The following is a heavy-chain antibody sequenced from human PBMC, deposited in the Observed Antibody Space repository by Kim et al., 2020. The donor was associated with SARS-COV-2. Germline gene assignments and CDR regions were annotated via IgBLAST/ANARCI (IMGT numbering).Heavy chain of an antibody. J-gene: IGHJ4*02. V-gene: IGHV4-34*01. CDR1: GGSFSGYY. D-gene: IGHD5-18*01. Sequence: SETLSLTCAVYGGSFSGYYWSWIRQPPGKGLEWIGEINHSGSTNYNPSLKSRVTISVDTSKNQFSLKLSSVTAADTAVYYCARIGYSYGHKFDYWGQGTLVTVSS. CDR2: INHSGST. CDR3: ARIGYSYGHKFDY.